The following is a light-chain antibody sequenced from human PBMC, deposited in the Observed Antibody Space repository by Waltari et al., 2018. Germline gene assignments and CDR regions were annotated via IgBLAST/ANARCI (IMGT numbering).Light chain of an antibody. CDR3: ASHTDIRPMI. Sequence: QSALPQPAYMSGSPGQSITISCTGTSSDVGSYDFFSWYQQQPGKAPKLIIYDVSKWPSGVSNRFSGSKSGNTASLTISGLQTEDEAVYYCASHTDIRPMIFGGGTKLTVL. V-gene: IGLV2-14*03. CDR1: SSDVGSYDF. J-gene: IGLJ2*01. CDR2: DVS.